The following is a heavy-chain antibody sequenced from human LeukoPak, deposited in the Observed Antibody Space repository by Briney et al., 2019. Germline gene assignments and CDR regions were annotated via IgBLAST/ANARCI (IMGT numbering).Heavy chain of an antibody. CDR1: GYTFTGYY. CDR3: ARDILTGYNWFDP. J-gene: IGHJ5*02. Sequence: AASVKVSCKASGYTFTGYYMHWVRQAPGQGLEWMGRISTDSGYTNYAQKLQGRVTMTTDTSTSTVYMELRTLRSDDTAVYYCARDILTGYNWFDPWGQGTLVTVSS. CDR2: ISTDSGYT. V-gene: IGHV1-18*04. D-gene: IGHD3-9*01.